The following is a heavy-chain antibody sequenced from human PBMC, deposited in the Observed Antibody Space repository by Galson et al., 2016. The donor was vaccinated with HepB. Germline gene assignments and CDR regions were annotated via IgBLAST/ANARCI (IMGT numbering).Heavy chain of an antibody. CDR1: GFTLSGYK. CDR3: ARDGDCTSVGCYGLSIGIYFDY. Sequence: YLRLSCAGSGFTLSGYKMNWVRPALGKGPEWVSSINGRSSYKNYAVSVKGRFTISRDNFKNSLYLQLNSQRTEDTAMYYCARDGDCTSVGCYGLSIGIYFDYWGQGSLVTVAS. J-gene: IGHJ4*02. D-gene: IGHD2-2*01. CDR2: INGRSSYK. V-gene: IGHV3-21*01.